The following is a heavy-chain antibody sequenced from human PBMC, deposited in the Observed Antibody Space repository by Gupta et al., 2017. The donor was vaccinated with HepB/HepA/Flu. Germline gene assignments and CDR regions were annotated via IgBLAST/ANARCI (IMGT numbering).Heavy chain of an antibody. CDR1: GFTVSSNY. CDR3: ARAPDNYYDSSGYYYVDWYFDL. Sequence: EVQLVESGGGLVQPGGSLRLSCAASGFTVSSNYMSWVRQAPGKGLEWVSVIYSGGSTYYADSVKGRFTISRHNSKNTLYLQMNSLRAEDTAVYYCARAPDNYYDSSGYYYVDWYFDLWGRGTLVTVSS. V-gene: IGHV3-53*04. CDR2: IYSGGST. D-gene: IGHD3-22*01. J-gene: IGHJ2*01.